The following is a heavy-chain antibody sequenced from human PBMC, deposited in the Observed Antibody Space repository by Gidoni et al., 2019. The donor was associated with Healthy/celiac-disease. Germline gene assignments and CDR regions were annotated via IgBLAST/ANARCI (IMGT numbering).Heavy chain of an antibody. D-gene: IGHD3-10*01. J-gene: IGHJ6*02. Sequence: QVQLVESGGGVVQPGWCLRLPCAASGFTFSSYGMHWVRQAPGKGLEWVAVISYDGSNKYYADSVKGRFTISRDNSKNTLYLQMNSLRAEDTAVYYCAKGVREYYYYYGMDVWGQGTTVTVSS. CDR2: ISYDGSNK. V-gene: IGHV3-30*18. CDR3: AKGVREYYYYYGMDV. CDR1: GFTFSSYG.